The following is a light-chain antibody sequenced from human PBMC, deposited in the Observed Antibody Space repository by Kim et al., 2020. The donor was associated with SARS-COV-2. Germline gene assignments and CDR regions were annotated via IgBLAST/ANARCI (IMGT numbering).Light chain of an antibody. CDR3: QQYGSSPYT. V-gene: IGKV3-20*01. Sequence: LSPGEGATLSCRASQSVSSSYLAWYQQKPGQAPRLLIYGASSRATGIPDRFSGSGSGTDFTLTISRLEPEDSAVYYCQQYGSSPYTFGQGTKLEI. CDR2: GAS. J-gene: IGKJ2*01. CDR1: QSVSSSY.